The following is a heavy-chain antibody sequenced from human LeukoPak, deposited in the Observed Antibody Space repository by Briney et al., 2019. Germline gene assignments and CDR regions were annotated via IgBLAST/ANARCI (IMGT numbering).Heavy chain of an antibody. Sequence: GGSLRLSCEASGFTFRSYAMSWVRQAPGKGLEWVATVSGTGGSTYYADSAKGRFTISRDIAKNSLYLQVNSLRVEDTAVYYCARDNSGTYRVFDLWGQGTLVIVSS. CDR2: VSGTGGST. CDR1: GFTFRSYA. CDR3: ARDNSGTYRVFDL. V-gene: IGHV3-23*01. D-gene: IGHD1-26*01. J-gene: IGHJ4*02.